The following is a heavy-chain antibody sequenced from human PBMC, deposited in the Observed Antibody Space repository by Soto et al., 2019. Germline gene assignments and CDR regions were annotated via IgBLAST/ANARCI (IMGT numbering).Heavy chain of an antibody. J-gene: IGHJ4*02. D-gene: IGHD1-26*01. CDR1: GGSTSSSDW. V-gene: IGHV4-4*02. CDR2: IHRDGVT. Sequence: QVHLQESGPGLVKPSETLSLTCAISGGSTSSSDWWTWVRQPPGKGLEWIGEIHRDGVTNYNSSLKSRLTISLDQSRNQFSLSLTSVTAADAAVYFCAGRPEIHPRWGQGILVPVSS. CDR3: AGRPEIHPR.